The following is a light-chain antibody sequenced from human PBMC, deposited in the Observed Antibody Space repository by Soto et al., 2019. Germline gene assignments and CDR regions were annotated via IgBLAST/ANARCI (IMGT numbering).Light chain of an antibody. CDR2: DAS. CDR3: NQFYSSPRT. J-gene: IGKJ1*01. V-gene: IGKV1-33*01. CDR1: QDISNY. Sequence: TPMTQSPSSMSASPADRVTITCHPSQDISNYFNXXQQKPGKAPKLLIYDASNLDTGVPSRFSRRRSGANFTFTISSLQPEDIATYYSNQFYSSPRTFSPRTKVDI.